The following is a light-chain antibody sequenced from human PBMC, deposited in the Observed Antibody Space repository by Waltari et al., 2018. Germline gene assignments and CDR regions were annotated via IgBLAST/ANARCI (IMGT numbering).Light chain of an antibody. CDR3: QQYNNWLTWT. V-gene: IGKV3-15*01. CDR2: GAS. CDR1: QSVSSN. J-gene: IGKJ1*01. Sequence: EIVMTQSPATLSVSPGESATLSCRAGQSVSSNFAWYQQKPGQAPRLLIYGASTRATGIPARFSGSGSGTEFTLTISSMQSEDFAVYYCQQYNNWLTWTFGQGTKVEIK.